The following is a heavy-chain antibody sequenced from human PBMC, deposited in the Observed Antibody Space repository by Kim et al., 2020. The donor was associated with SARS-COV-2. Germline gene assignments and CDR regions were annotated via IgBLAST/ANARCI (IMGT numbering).Heavy chain of an antibody. V-gene: IGHV3-48*02. J-gene: IGHJ3*02. CDR2: ITKSSTTI. CDR3: VRDRMGGAFDI. Sequence: GGSLRLSCATSGFTFSAYDMNWVRQAPGKGLEWLSFITKSSTTIYYADSVKGRFTTSRDNAKNSLHLQMNSLKDEDTAVYHCVRDRMGGAFDIWGQGTL. D-gene: IGHD3-16*01. CDR1: GFTFSAYD.